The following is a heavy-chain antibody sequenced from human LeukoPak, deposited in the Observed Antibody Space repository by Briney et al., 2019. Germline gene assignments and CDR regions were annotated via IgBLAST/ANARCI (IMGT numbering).Heavy chain of an antibody. V-gene: IGHV3-30*04. D-gene: IGHD3-3*01. J-gene: IGHJ6*03. CDR2: ISYDGSNI. Sequence: GRSLRLSCAASGFTFRSYAMHWVRQAPGKGLEWMSVISYDGSNIYFAGSVKGRFTISRDNSKNTLYLQMNSLRPEDTAVYYCARGQRAHVEWSSYMDVWGKGTTVTVSS. CDR3: ARGQRAHVEWSSYMDV. CDR1: GFTFRSYA.